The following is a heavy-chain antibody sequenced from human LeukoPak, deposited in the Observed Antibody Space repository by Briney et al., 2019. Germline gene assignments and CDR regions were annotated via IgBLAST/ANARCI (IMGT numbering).Heavy chain of an antibody. D-gene: IGHD5-18*01. Sequence: GASVKVSCKASGYTFTNYGISWVRQVPGQGLECMGWISAYNGNTNYAQKVQGRVTMTTDTSTSTAYMELRGLTSDDTAVYYCARVVVDTAMIGSRFFDYWGQGALVTVSS. CDR1: GYTFTNYG. CDR3: ARVVVDTAMIGSRFFDY. CDR2: ISAYNGNT. J-gene: IGHJ4*02. V-gene: IGHV1-18*01.